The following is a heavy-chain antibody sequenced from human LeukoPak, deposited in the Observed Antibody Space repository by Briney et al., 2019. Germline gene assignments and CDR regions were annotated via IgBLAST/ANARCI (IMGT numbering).Heavy chain of an antibody. CDR3: ARDPYYYDSSGYLNWFDP. Sequence: GASVKVSCKASGYTFTGYYMHWVRQAPGQGLEWMGWINPNSGGTNYAQKFQGRVTMTRDMSISTAYMELSRLRSDDTAVYYCARDPYYYDSSGYLNWFDPWGQGTLVTVSS. CDR1: GYTFTGYY. D-gene: IGHD3-22*01. V-gene: IGHV1-2*02. CDR2: INPNSGGT. J-gene: IGHJ5*02.